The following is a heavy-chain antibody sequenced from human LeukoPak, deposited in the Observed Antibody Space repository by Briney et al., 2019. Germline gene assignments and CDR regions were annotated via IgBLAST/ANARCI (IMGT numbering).Heavy chain of an antibody. V-gene: IGHV1-18*01. Sequence: GASVKVSCKASGYTFTSYGISWVRQAPGQGLEWMGWISAYNGNTSYAQKLQGRVTMTTDTSTSTAYMELRSLRSDDTAVYYCARVPYSSGWYQERGRSPPHINWFDPWGQGTLVTVSS. CDR2: ISAYNGNT. J-gene: IGHJ5*02. CDR3: ARVPYSSGWYQERGRSPPHINWFDP. D-gene: IGHD6-19*01. CDR1: GYTFTSYG.